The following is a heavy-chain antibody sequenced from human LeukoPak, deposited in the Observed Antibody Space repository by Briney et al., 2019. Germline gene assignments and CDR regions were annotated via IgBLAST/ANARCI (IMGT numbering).Heavy chain of an antibody. Sequence: GGSLRLSCAASGFTFSSYAMSWVRQAPGKGLEWVSAISGSGGSTYYADSVKGRFTISRDNSKNTLYLQMNSLRAEDTAVYYCAKDLHYYYGSGSSLFTWGQGTLVTVSS. D-gene: IGHD3-10*01. J-gene: IGHJ4*02. CDR2: ISGSGGST. CDR1: GFTFSSYA. CDR3: AKDLHYYYGSGSSLFT. V-gene: IGHV3-23*01.